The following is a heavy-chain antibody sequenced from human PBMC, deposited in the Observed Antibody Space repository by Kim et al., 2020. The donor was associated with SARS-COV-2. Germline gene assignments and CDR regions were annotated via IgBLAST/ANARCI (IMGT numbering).Heavy chain of an antibody. J-gene: IGHJ6*02. CDR3: ARTEQWLASLYYYYYGMDV. Sequence: ASVKVSCKASGYTFTSYGISWVRQAPGQGLEWMGWISAYNGNTNYAQKLQGRVTMTTDTSTSTAYMELRSLRSDDTAVYYCARTEQWLASLYYYYYGMDVWGQGTTVTVSS. CDR1: GYTFTSYG. D-gene: IGHD6-19*01. V-gene: IGHV1-18*01. CDR2: ISAYNGNT.